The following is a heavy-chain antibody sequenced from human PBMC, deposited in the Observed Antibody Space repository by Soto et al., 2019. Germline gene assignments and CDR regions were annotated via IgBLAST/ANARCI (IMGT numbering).Heavy chain of an antibody. J-gene: IGHJ5*02. V-gene: IGHV3-9*01. CDR3: VKDRGPQYDITVAEYNWFDP. CDR1: GFSFDDYA. CDR2: ISKNSGTK. D-gene: IGHD6-19*01. Sequence: LRLSCAASGFSFDDYAMHWVRQSPGKGLEWVAGISKNSGTKGYADSLKGRFTISRDNAKSSLYLEMNGLTAEDTAFYYCVKDRGPQYDITVAEYNWFDPWGQGTLVTVSS.